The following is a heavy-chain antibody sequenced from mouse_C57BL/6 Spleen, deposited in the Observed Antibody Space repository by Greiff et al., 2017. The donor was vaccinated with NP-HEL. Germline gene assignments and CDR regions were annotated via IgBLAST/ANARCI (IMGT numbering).Heavy chain of an antibody. D-gene: IGHD1-1*01. Sequence: QVQLKQSGPGLVAPSQSLSITCTVSGFSLTSYGVHWVRQPPGKGLEWLVVIWSDGSTTYNSALKSRLSISKDNSKSQVFLKMNSLQTDDTAMYYCARHSPPYYGSSYGAMDYWGQGTSVTVSS. J-gene: IGHJ4*01. V-gene: IGHV2-6-1*01. CDR2: IWSDGST. CDR3: ARHSPPYYGSSYGAMDY. CDR1: GFSLTSYG.